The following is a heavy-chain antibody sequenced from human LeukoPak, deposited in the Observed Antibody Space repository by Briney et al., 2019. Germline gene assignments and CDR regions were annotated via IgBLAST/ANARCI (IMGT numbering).Heavy chain of an antibody. V-gene: IGHV3-21*01. D-gene: IGHD6-13*01. J-gene: IGHJ4*02. CDR3: ARGGNSGCSWYLEDY. Sequence: GGSLRVSCAASGFTFSSYSMNWVRQAPGKGLEWVSSISSSSSYIYYADSVKGRFTISRDNAKNSLYLQMNSLRAEDTAVYYCARGGNSGCSWYLEDYWGQGTLVTVSS. CDR2: ISSSSSYI. CDR1: GFTFSSYS.